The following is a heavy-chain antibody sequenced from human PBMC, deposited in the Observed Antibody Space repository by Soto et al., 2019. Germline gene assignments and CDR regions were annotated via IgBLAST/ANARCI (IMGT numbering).Heavy chain of an antibody. D-gene: IGHD3-10*01. CDR3: AKSDYYGSGSHAPQYWFDP. J-gene: IGHJ5*02. V-gene: IGHV4-61*08. CDR2: IYYSGST. CDR1: GGSISSGGYY. Sequence: TSETLSLTCTVSGGSISSGGYYWSWIRQPPGKGLEWIGYIYYSGSTNYNPSLKSRVTISVDTSKNQFSLKLSSVTAADTAVYYCAKSDYYGSGSHAPQYWFDPWGQGTLVTVSS.